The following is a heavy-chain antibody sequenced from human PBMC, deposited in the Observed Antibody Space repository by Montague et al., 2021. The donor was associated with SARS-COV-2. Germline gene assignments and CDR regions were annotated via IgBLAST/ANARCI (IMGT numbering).Heavy chain of an antibody. D-gene: IGHD6-13*01. V-gene: IGHV4-59*01. CDR3: ARRAAGGLFYFDY. CDR2: VYTAVRT. CDR1: GASINDYY. J-gene: IGHJ4*02. Sequence: SETLSLTCNVSGASINDYYWNWLRQSPGKRLEWIGYVYTAVRTSXNPSLKGRVTISLDTSKNQISLKLTSMTAADAAVYFCARRAAGGLFYFDYWGLGTLVSVPS.